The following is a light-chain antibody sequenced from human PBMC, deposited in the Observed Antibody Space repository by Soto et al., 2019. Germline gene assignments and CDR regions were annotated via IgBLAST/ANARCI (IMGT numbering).Light chain of an antibody. J-gene: IGLJ2*01. V-gene: IGLV2-14*03. CDR2: DFN. Sequence: QSALTQPASVSGSPGQSITISFTGTSNDIGGYNYVSCYQQHPGKAPKLIIYDFNSRPSGVSNRFSGSKSGTTASLTISGLQDEDEADYYCNSYPSSNTRIFGGGTKLNVL. CDR1: SNDIGGYNY. CDR3: NSYPSSNTRI.